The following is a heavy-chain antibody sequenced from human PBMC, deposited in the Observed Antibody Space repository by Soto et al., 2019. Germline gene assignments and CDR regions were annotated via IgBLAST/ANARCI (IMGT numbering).Heavy chain of an antibody. D-gene: IGHD6-19*01. CDR3: VGWLVVTHGMDV. CDR1: GFTFSSYW. J-gene: IGHJ6*02. Sequence: PGGPLRLSCPASGFTFSSYWMHWVRQAPGKGLVWVSRINSDGSSTSYADSVKGRFTISRDNARNTLYLQMNSLRAEDTAVYYCVGWLVVTHGMDVWGQGTTVTVSS. V-gene: IGHV3-74*01. CDR2: INSDGSST.